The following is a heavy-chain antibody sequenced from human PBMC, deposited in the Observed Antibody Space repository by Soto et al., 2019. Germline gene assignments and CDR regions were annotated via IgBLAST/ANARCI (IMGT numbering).Heavy chain of an antibody. J-gene: IGHJ5*02. CDR3: ARGVGPRLPNHWFDP. D-gene: IGHD2-8*01. CDR2: IYPGDSDT. V-gene: IGHV5-51*01. Sequence: PGESLKISCKGSGYSFASYWIGWVRQMPGKGLEWMGIIYPGDSDTRYSPSFQGQVTISADKSISTAYLQWSSLKASDTAMYYCARGVGPRLPNHWFDPWGQGTLVTVSS. CDR1: GYSFASYW.